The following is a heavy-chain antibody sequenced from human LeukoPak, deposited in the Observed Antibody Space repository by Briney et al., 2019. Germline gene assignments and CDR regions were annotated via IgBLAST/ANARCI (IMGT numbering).Heavy chain of an antibody. D-gene: IGHD2/OR15-2a*01. CDR3: VRDRTYYGDY. CDR1: GFTFSHCG. V-gene: IGHV3-33*01. Sequence: GSLRLSCAASGFTFSHCGMHWVRQAPGKGLEWVAVIWYDGSNKYYADAVKGRFTISRDDSKNTVYLQMNSLRAEDTAVYYCVRDRTYYGDYWGQGTLVTVSS. J-gene: IGHJ4*02. CDR2: IWYDGSNK.